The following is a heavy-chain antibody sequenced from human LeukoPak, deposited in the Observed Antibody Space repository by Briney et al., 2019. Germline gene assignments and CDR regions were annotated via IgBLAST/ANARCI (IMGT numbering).Heavy chain of an antibody. CDR1: GYTFTSYG. CDR3: ARWPRAIAVAGYGMDV. V-gene: IGHV1-18*01. Sequence: ASVKVSCKTSGYTFTSYGISWVRQAPGQGLEWMGWISAYNGNADYAQHLQGRVTMTTDTSTNTGYMELRNLRSDDAAVYYCARWPRAIAVAGYGMDVWGQGTTVTVSS. CDR2: ISAYNGNA. J-gene: IGHJ6*02. D-gene: IGHD6-19*01.